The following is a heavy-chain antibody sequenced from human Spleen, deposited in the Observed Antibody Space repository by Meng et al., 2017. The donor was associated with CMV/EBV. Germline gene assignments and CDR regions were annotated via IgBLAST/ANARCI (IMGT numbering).Heavy chain of an antibody. CDR1: GFTFSSYW. D-gene: IGHD6-19*01. J-gene: IGHJ4*02. CDR3: ARGGGAHSSGWCTFGY. CDR2: IKQDGSEK. V-gene: IGHV3-7*01. Sequence: GESLKISCAASGFTFSSYWMSWVRQAPGKGLEWVANIKQDGSEKYYVDSVKGRFTISRDSAKNSLYLQMNSLRAEDTAVYYCARGGGAHSSGWCTFGYWGQGTLVTVSS.